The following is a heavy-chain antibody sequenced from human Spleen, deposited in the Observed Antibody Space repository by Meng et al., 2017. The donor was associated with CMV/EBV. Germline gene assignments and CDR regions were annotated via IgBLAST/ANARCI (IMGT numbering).Heavy chain of an antibody. V-gene: IGHV3-20*04. CDR2: INWNGERK. D-gene: IGHD3-3*01. Sequence: GGSLRLSCAASGFILDDYGMSWVRQAPGKGLEWVSGINWNGERKGYADSVKGRFTISRDTAKKSLYLQMKTLRAEDTAVYYCAKNAGLNYDFWSGLRFQYWGQGTLVTV. CDR1: GFILDDYG. J-gene: IGHJ1*01. CDR3: AKNAGLNYDFWSGLRFQY.